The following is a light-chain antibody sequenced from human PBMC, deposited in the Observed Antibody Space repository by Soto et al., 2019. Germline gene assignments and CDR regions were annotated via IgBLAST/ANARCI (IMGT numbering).Light chain of an antibody. J-gene: IGKJ5*01. V-gene: IGKV1-12*01. CDR2: SAS. CDR1: QGISSW. CDR3: QQANSFPIT. Sequence: DIQMTQSPSSVSASVADRVTMTCRGSQGISSWLAWYQQKPGKAPKHLIYSASSLHTGVPSRSSGSGSAIDFTLTVGSLHPEDFAPYYGQQANSFPITFGQGTRLEI.